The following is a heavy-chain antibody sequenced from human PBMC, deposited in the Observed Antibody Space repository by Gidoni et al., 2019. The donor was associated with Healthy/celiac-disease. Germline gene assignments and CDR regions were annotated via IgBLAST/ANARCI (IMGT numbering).Heavy chain of an antibody. J-gene: IGHJ6*02. CDR2: IKQDGSEK. CDR1: GFTFSSYW. CDR3: ARHPYYDFWSGYYTPHYYYYGMDV. D-gene: IGHD3-3*01. Sequence: EVQLVESGGGLVQPGGSLRLSCAASGFTFSSYWMSWVRQAPGKGLEWVANIKQDGSEKYYVDSVKGRFTISRDNAKNSLYLQMNSLRAEDTAVYYCARHPYYDFWSGYYTPHYYYYGMDVWGQGTTVTVSS. V-gene: IGHV3-7*01.